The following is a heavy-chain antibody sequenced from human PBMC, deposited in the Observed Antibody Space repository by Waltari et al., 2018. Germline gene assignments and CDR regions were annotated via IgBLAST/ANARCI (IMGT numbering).Heavy chain of an antibody. V-gene: IGHV4-61*02. Sequence: QVQLQESGPGLVKPSQTLSLTCTVSGGSISSGSYYWSWIRQPAGKGLEWIGRIYTSGSTNYNPSLQSRVTISVDTSKNQFSLKLSSVTAADTAVYYCARDRSPRSYYFDYWGQGTLVTVSS. CDR2: IYTSGST. D-gene: IGHD3-10*01. J-gene: IGHJ4*02. CDR1: GGSISSGSYY. CDR3: ARDRSPRSYYFDY.